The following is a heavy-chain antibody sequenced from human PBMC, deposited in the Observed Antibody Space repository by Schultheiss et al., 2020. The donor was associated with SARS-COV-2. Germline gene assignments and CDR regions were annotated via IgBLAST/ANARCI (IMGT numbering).Heavy chain of an antibody. CDR1: GFTFTSSA. CDR2: IVVGSGNT. V-gene: IGHV1-58*02. J-gene: IGHJ4*02. D-gene: IGHD4-17*01. CDR3: ARVDYGDLRVDY. Sequence: KISCKASGFTFTSSAMQWVRQARGQRLEWIGWIVVGSGNTNYAQKFQGRVTMTRNTSISTAYMELSSLRSDDTAVYYCARVDYGDLRVDYWGQGTLVTVSS.